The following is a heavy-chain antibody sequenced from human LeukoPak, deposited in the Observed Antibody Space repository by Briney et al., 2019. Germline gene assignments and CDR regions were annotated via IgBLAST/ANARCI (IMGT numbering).Heavy chain of an antibody. J-gene: IGHJ4*02. CDR2: ISSSSSYI. Sequence: GGSLRLSCAASGFTFSSYSMNWVRQAPGKGLEWVSSISSSSSYIYYADSVKGRFTISRDNAKNSLYLQMNSLRAEDTAVYYCAGAPNYDFWSGYPGGTTDYWGQGTLVTVSS. D-gene: IGHD3-3*01. V-gene: IGHV3-21*01. CDR3: AGAPNYDFWSGYPGGTTDY. CDR1: GFTFSSYS.